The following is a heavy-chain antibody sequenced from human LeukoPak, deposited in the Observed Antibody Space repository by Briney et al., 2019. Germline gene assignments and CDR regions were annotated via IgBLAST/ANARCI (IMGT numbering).Heavy chain of an antibody. CDR2: IYHSGST. CDR3: ARGYCSGGSCYEVSD. Sequence: PSETLSLTCAVSGVSISSGGYSWSWIRQPPGKGLEWIGYIYHSGSTYYNPSLKSRVTISVDRSKNQFSLKLSSVTAADTAVYYCARGYCSGGSCYEVSDWGQGTLVTVSS. CDR1: GVSISSGGYS. V-gene: IGHV4-30-2*01. J-gene: IGHJ4*02. D-gene: IGHD2-15*01.